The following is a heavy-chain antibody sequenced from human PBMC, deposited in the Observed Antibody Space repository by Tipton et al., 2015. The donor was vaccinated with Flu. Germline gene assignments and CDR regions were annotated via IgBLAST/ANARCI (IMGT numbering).Heavy chain of an antibody. V-gene: IGHV3-48*03. Sequence: GSLRLSCAASGFTFSSYEMNWVRQAPGKGLEWVSYITTSGNTIYYADSVKGRFTISRDNAKNSLYLQMNSLRAEDTGVYYCARVWGYSYYFDYWGQGTLVTVSS. D-gene: IGHD3-16*01. CDR2: ITTSGNTI. J-gene: IGHJ4*02. CDR1: GFTFSSYE. CDR3: ARVWGYSYYFDY.